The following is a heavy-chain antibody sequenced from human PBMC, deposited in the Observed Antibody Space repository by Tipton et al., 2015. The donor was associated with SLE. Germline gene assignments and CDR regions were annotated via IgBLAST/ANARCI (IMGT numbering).Heavy chain of an antibody. J-gene: IGHJ3*02. CDR1: GYSFSNYW. Sequence: VQLVQSGAEVKKPGESLKISCKGSGYSFSNYWIGWVRQMPGKGLGWMGIIYPGDSHTRYSPSFQGQVTLSADKSISTAYLQWSSLKASDTAMYYCTRSYTNGHDAFDIWGQGTMVTVSS. D-gene: IGHD2-8*01. CDR2: IYPGDSHT. CDR3: TRSYTNGHDAFDI. V-gene: IGHV5-51*03.